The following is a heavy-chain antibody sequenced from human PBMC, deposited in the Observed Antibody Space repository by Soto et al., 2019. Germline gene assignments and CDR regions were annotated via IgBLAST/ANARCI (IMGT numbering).Heavy chain of an antibody. Sequence: EVQLVESGGGLVKPGGSLRLSCGVSGLTLSDAWMNWVRQMPGKGPEWVGRIKTKSDGAVTDYAALAKGRLTSSRDDSENTVYLQLNSLNTEDTAVYYCAREWFGDFVWGQGTLVTVSS. D-gene: IGHD3-10*01. CDR3: AREWFGDFV. V-gene: IGHV3-15*05. CDR2: IKTKSDGAVT. CDR1: GLTLSDAW. J-gene: IGHJ4*02.